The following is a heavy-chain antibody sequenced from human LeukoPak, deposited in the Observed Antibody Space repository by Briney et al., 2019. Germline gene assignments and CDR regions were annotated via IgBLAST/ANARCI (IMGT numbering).Heavy chain of an antibody. D-gene: IGHD1-26*01. J-gene: IGHJ6*03. V-gene: IGHV3-48*04. CDR1: GFTFFNYG. Sequence: GGTLRLSCAASGFTFFNYGMNWVRQAPGKGLEWVSYISSSGSTIYYADSVKGRFTISRDNAKNSLYLQMNSLRAEDTAVYYCAKESGSYPPDWDYYYYMDVWGKGTTVTVSS. CDR3: AKESGSYPPDWDYYYYMDV. CDR2: ISSSGSTI.